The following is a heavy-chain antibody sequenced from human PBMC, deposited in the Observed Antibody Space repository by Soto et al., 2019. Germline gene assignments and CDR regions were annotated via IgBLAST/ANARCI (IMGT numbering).Heavy chain of an antibody. V-gene: IGHV4-34*01. CDR1: GWSFSGYY. J-gene: IGHJ4*02. CDR2: INHSGST. Sequence: SETLSLTCAVDGWSFSGYYWSWIRQPPGKGLEWIGEINHSGSTNYNPSLKSRVTISVDTSKNQFSLKLSSVTAADTAVYYCARAKENRYYFDYWGQGTLVTVS. CDR3: ARAKENRYYFDY.